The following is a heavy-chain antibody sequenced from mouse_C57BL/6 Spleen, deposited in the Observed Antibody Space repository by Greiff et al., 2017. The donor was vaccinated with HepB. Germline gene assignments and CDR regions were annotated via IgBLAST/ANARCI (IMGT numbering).Heavy chain of an antibody. V-gene: IGHV7-1*01. Sequence: EVKLVESGGGLVQSGRSLRLSCATSGFTFSDFYMEWVRQAPGKGLEWIAASRNKANDYTTEYSASVKGRFIVSRDTSQSILYLQMNALRAEDTAIYYCARDANGNFDYWGQGTTLTVSS. CDR3: ARDANGNFDY. CDR2: SRNKANDYTT. CDR1: GFTFSDFY. J-gene: IGHJ2*01. D-gene: IGHD2-1*01.